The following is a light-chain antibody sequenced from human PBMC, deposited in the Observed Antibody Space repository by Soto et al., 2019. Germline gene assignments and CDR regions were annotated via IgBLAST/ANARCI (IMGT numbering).Light chain of an antibody. J-gene: IGKJ4*01. CDR1: QGISNW. CDR2: SAS. CDR3: QQTYTFFPLS. Sequence: DIQMTQSPSSVSASVGDRVTITCRASQGISNWLAWYQQQPGKAPKLLIYSASTLQSGVPSRFSGGGAGTHFTLIISSLQPEDFATYYCQQTYTFFPLSFGGGTKVEIK. V-gene: IGKV1-12*01.